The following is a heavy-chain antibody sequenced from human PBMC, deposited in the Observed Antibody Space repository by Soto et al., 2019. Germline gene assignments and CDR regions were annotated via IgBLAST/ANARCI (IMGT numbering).Heavy chain of an antibody. Sequence: GASVKVSCKASGYTFTSYGIHWVRQAPGQRLEWMGWINAANGDTKYSPKFQGRVTITGDTSASTAYMELSRLRSDDTAVYYCARDQSDYWGQGTLVTVSS. V-gene: IGHV1-3*01. CDR1: GYTFTSYG. J-gene: IGHJ4*02. CDR2: INAANGDT. CDR3: ARDQSDY.